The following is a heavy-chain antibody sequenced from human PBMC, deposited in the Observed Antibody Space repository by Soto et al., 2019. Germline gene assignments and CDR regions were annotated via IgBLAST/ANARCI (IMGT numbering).Heavy chain of an antibody. Sequence: GASVKVSCKASGYTFTSYYMHWVRQAPGQGLEWMGIINPSGGSTSYAQKFQGRVTMTRDTSTSTVYMELSSPRSEDTAVYYCARDIVVVPAAINVYYYYGMDVWGQGTTVTVSS. J-gene: IGHJ6*01. CDR3: ARDIVVVPAAINVYYYYGMDV. CDR1: GYTFTSYY. CDR2: INPSGGST. D-gene: IGHD2-2*01. V-gene: IGHV1-46*01.